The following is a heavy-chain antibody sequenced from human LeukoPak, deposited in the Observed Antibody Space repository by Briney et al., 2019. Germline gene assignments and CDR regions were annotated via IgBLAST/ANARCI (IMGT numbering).Heavy chain of an antibody. D-gene: IGHD6-13*01. J-gene: IGHJ5*02. CDR3: ARDKYVGSSSWYNWFDP. Sequence: GASGKVSCKASGYTFTSYGISWVRQAPGQGLEWMGWISAYNGNTNYAQKLQGRVTMTTDTSTSTAYMELRSLRSDDTAVYYCARDKYVGSSSWYNWFDPWGQGTLVTVSS. CDR1: GYTFTSYG. V-gene: IGHV1-18*01. CDR2: ISAYNGNT.